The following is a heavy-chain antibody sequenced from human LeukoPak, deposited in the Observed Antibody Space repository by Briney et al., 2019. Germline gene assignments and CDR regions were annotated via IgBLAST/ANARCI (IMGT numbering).Heavy chain of an antibody. V-gene: IGHV1-46*01. CDR1: GGTFSSYA. CDR2: INPSGGST. Sequence: ASVKVSCKASGGTFSSYAISWVRQAPGQGLEWMGIINPSGGSTSYAQKFQGRVTMTRDMSTSTVYMELSSLRSEDTAVYYCVRDPSSSWYGWRSAFDIWGQGTMVTVSS. J-gene: IGHJ3*02. D-gene: IGHD6-13*01. CDR3: VRDPSSSWYGWRSAFDI.